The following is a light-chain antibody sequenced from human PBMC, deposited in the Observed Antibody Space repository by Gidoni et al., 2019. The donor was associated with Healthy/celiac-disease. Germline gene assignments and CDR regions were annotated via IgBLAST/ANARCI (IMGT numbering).Light chain of an antibody. CDR3: QQSYSTPYT. CDR2: AAS. Sequence: DFQITQSPSSLSASVGDRVTITCRASQSISSYLNWYQQKPRKAPKLLIYAASSLQSRVPSRFSGSGSGTDFTLTISRLQPEDFATYYCQQSYSTPYTFGQGTKLEIK. J-gene: IGKJ2*01. CDR1: QSISSY. V-gene: IGKV1-39*01.